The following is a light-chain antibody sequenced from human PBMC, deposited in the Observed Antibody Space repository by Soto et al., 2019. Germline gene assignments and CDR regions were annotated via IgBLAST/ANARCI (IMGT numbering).Light chain of an antibody. Sequence: ETVLTQSPSTLSLSPRERATLSCRVSQSVDNSLVWYQQKPGQAPTLLIDDASNRATGIPARFSGSGSGTDFTLTISSLEPEDFAVYYCQQRINWPPAWAFGQGTKVDIK. V-gene: IGKV3-11*01. CDR3: QQRINWPPAWA. J-gene: IGKJ1*01. CDR2: DAS. CDR1: QSVDNS.